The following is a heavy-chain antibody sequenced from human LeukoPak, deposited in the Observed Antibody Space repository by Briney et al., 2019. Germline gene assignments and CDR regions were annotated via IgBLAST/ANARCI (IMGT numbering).Heavy chain of an antibody. CDR2: IYSDGTT. D-gene: IGHD3-10*01. V-gene: IGHV3-66*01. Sequence: PGGSLRLSCAASGFXVSRDYMSWVRQAPGKGLEWVSFIYSDGTTFYADSVKGRFTISRDNSKNTLYLQMNSLRAEDTAVYYCARAIHGATWGQGTLVTVSS. CDR3: ARAIHGAT. J-gene: IGHJ5*02. CDR1: GFXVSRDY.